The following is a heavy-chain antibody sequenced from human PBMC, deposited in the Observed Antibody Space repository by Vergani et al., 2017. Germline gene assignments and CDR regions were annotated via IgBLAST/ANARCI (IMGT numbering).Heavy chain of an antibody. Sequence: QVQLVQSGAEVKKPGSSVKVSCKASGGTFSSYAISWVRQAPGQGLEWMGGIIPIFGTANYAQKFQGRVTITADESTSTAYMELSSLRSEDTAVYYCATVEWAPHYYDSSGYWFDPWGQGTLVTVSS. CDR1: GGTFSSYA. D-gene: IGHD3-22*01. CDR2: IIPIFGTA. V-gene: IGHV1-69*01. J-gene: IGHJ5*02. CDR3: ATVEWAPHYYDSSGYWFDP.